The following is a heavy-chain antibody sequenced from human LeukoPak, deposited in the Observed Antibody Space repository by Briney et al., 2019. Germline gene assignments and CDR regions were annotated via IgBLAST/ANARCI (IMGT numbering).Heavy chain of an antibody. CDR2: IDPSDSYT. Sequence: GESLKISCKGSGYSFTNYWISWVRQMPRKGLEWMGRIDPSDSYTNYSPSFQGHVTISADRSINTAYLQWGSLQASDTAMYYCARRSGYHDYWGQGTVVTVSS. CDR3: ARRSGYHDY. CDR1: GYSFTNYW. J-gene: IGHJ4*02. D-gene: IGHD3-22*01. V-gene: IGHV5-10-1*01.